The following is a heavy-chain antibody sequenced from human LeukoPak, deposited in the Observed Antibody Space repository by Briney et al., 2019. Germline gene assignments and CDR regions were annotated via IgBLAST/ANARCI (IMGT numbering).Heavy chain of an antibody. D-gene: IGHD6-13*01. CDR1: GGSISSHY. V-gene: IGHV4-59*11. CDR3: ARGYQTSSSWSRGAFDI. Sequence: SETLSLTCTVSGGSISSHYWSWIRQPPGKGLEWIGYIYYSGSTNYNPSLKSRVTILVDTSKNQFSLKLSSVTAADTAVYYCARGYQTSSSWSRGAFDIWGQGTMVTVSS. CDR2: IYYSGST. J-gene: IGHJ3*02.